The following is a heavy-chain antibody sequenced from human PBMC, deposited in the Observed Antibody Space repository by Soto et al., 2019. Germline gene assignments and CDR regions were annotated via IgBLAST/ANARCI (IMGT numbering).Heavy chain of an antibody. CDR2: IYYSGST. CDR3: ARYYYGSGSYYNDPSYYYYYYYMDV. Sequence: SETMSLTCTVSGGYISSYYWSWIRKPPGKGLEWIGYIYYSGSTNYNPSLKSRVTISVDTSKNQFSLKLSSVTAADTAVYYCARYYYGSGSYYNDPSYYYYYYYMDVWGKGTTVTVSS. CDR1: GGYISSYY. V-gene: IGHV4-59*08. J-gene: IGHJ6*03. D-gene: IGHD3-10*01.